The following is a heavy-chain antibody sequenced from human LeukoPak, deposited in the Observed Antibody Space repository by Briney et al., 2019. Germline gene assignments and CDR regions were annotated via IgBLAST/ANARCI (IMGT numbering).Heavy chain of an antibody. Sequence: GGSLRLSCAASGFTVSSNYMSWVRQAPGKGLEWVSVIYSGGSTYYSDSVKGRFTISRDNSKNTLYLQMNSLRAEDTAVYYCARSLAAAGPYYYYYYMDVWGKGTTVTVSS. J-gene: IGHJ6*03. V-gene: IGHV3-53*01. CDR2: IYSGGST. CDR1: GFTVSSNY. CDR3: ARSLAAAGPYYYYYYMDV. D-gene: IGHD6-13*01.